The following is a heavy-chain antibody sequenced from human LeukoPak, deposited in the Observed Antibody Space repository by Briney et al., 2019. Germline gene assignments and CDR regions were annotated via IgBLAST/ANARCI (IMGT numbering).Heavy chain of an antibody. Sequence: SETLSLTCTVSGGSISSGGFYWTWIRQPPGKGLEWIGYIYYSGSTYHNPSLKSRVTISVDTSKNQFSLKLSSVTAADTAVYYCARGPLLAPFDYWGQGTLVTVSS. D-gene: IGHD3-10*01. CDR2: IYYSGST. J-gene: IGHJ4*02. CDR1: GGSISSGGFY. V-gene: IGHV4-30-4*01. CDR3: ARGPLLAPFDY.